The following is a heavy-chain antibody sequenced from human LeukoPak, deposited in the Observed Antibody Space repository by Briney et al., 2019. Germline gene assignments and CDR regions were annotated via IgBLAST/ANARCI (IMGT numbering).Heavy chain of an antibody. J-gene: IGHJ4*02. CDR3: ARPLYGDYTFDY. V-gene: IGHV3-21*01. D-gene: IGHD4-17*01. CDR2: ISSSSSYI. Sequence: GGSLRLSCAASGFTFSSYAMSWVRQAPGKGLEWVSSISSSSSYIYYADSVKGRFTISRDNAKNSLYLQMNSLRAEDTAVYYCARPLYGDYTFDYWGQGTLVTVSS. CDR1: GFTFSSYA.